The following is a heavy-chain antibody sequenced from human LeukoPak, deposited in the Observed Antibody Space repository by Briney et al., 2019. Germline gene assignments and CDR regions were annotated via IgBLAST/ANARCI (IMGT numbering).Heavy chain of an antibody. V-gene: IGHV1-8*02. Sequence: VASVKVSCKASGYTFTSYYMHWVRQAPGQGLEWMGWMNPNSGNTGYAQKFQGRVTMTRNTSISTAYMELSSLRSEDTAVYYCARGLHETWFGEPNEGGYWGQGTLVTVSS. CDR3: ARGLHETWFGEPNEGGY. D-gene: IGHD3-10*01. CDR1: GYTFTSYY. J-gene: IGHJ4*02. CDR2: MNPNSGNT.